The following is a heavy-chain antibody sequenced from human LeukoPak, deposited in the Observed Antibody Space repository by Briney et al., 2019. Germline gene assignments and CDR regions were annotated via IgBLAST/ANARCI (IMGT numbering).Heavy chain of an antibody. Sequence: GGSLRLSCAASGFTVSDNYMTWVRRAPGKGLEWVSLIKSDGRTYFADSVEGRFTISRDNSKNTFYLQMTSLRAVDTAVYYCARDRTYCGVNCFSRGMDVWGQGTTVIASS. CDR3: ARDRTYCGVNCFSRGMDV. CDR1: GFTVSDNY. CDR2: IKSDGRT. J-gene: IGHJ6*02. D-gene: IGHD2-21*02. V-gene: IGHV3-66*01.